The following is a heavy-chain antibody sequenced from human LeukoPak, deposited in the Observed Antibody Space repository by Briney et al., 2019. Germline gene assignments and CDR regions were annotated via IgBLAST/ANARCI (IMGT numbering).Heavy chain of an antibody. Sequence: PSETLSLTCTVSGGSISSGGYYWSWIRQHPGKGLEWIGEINHSGSTNYNPSLKSRVTISVDTSKNQFSLKLSSVTAADTAVYYCASLLSAAGFDYWGQGTLVTVSS. D-gene: IGHD6-13*01. J-gene: IGHJ4*02. CDR3: ASLLSAAGFDY. V-gene: IGHV4-39*07. CDR1: GGSISSGGYY. CDR2: INHSGST.